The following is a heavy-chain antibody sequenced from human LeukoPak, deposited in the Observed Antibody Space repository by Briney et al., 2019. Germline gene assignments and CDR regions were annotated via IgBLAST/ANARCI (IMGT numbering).Heavy chain of an antibody. CDR2: INHSGST. D-gene: IGHD6-13*01. CDR1: GGSFSGYY. Sequence: SETLSPTCALYGGSFSGYYWSWIRQPPGKGLEWIGEINHSGSTNYNPSLKSLVTISVDTSKNQFSLKLSSVTAADTAVYYCARPGSTRYYFDYWGQGTLVTVSS. V-gene: IGHV4-34*01. J-gene: IGHJ4*02. CDR3: ARPGSTRYYFDY.